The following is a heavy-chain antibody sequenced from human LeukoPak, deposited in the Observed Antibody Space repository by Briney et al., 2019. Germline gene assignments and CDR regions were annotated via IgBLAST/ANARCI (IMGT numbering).Heavy chain of an antibody. CDR3: ARGGLYGDFNWFDP. CDR2: ISPSGGST. V-gene: IGHV1-46*01. J-gene: IGHJ5*02. Sequence: ASVKVSCKAFGYTFTSNYMHWVRQAPGQGPEWMGVISPSGGSTSYAQKFQGRVTMTRDMSTSTVYMELSSLRSEDTAVYYCARGGLYGDFNWFDPWGQGTLVTVSS. D-gene: IGHD4-17*01. CDR1: GYTFTSNY.